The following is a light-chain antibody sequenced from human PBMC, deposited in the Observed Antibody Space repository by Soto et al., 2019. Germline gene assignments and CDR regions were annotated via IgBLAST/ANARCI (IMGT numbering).Light chain of an antibody. CDR2: GAS. Sequence: ETVMTQSPATLSVSPGESATLSCRASQSVSTNLAWYQQKRGQAPRLLIYGASARATGIPARFSGSGSGTDFTLTISSLQSEDFAVYYCQQYDDWPLTFGGGTKVDNK. J-gene: IGKJ4*01. CDR1: QSVSTN. V-gene: IGKV3-15*01. CDR3: QQYDDWPLT.